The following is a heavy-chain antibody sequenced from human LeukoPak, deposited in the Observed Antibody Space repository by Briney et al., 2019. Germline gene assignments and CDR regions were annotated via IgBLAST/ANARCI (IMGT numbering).Heavy chain of an antibody. Sequence: GGSLRLSCAASGFTVSSNYMDWVRQAPGKGLEWVSLIYSGGSTFYADSVKGRFTISRDNSKNTLYLQMNSLRAEDTAVYYCARGGRYDFWSGYSHYYYYYMDVWGKGTTVTVSS. CDR2: IYSGGST. J-gene: IGHJ6*03. CDR3: ARGGRYDFWSGYSHYYYYYMDV. D-gene: IGHD3-3*01. V-gene: IGHV3-66*01. CDR1: GFTVSSNY.